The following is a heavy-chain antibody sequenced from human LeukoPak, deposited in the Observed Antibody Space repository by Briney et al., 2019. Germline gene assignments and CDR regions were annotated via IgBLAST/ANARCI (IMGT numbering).Heavy chain of an antibody. CDR3: ARADGDYADYYYYYGMDV. Sequence: AVSVKVSCKASGYTFTSYDINWVRQATGQGLEWMGWMNPNSGNTGYAQKFQGRVTMTRNTSKSTAYMELSSLRSEDTAVYYCARADGDYADYYYYYGMDVWGQGTTVTVSS. CDR1: GYTFTSYD. CDR2: MNPNSGNT. J-gene: IGHJ6*02. D-gene: IGHD4-17*01. V-gene: IGHV1-8*01.